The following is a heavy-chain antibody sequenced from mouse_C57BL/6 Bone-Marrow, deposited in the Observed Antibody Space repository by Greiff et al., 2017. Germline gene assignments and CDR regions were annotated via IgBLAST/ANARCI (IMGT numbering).Heavy chain of an antibody. CDR3: ARDKLGDYAMDY. D-gene: IGHD3-1*01. CDR1: GFTFSSYA. Sequence: EVTLVESGGGLVKPGGSLKLSCAASGFTFSSYAMSWVRQTPEKRLEWVATISDGGSYTYYPDNVKGRFTISRDNAKNNLYLQMSHLKSEDTAMYYCARDKLGDYAMDYWGQGTSVTVSS. V-gene: IGHV5-4*01. CDR2: ISDGGSYT. J-gene: IGHJ4*01.